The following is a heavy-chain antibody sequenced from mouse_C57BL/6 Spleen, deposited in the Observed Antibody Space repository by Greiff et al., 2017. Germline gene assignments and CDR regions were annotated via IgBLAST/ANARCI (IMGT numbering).Heavy chain of an antibody. V-gene: IGHV1-72*01. CDR1: GYTFTSYW. CDR2: IDPNSGGT. CDR3: ARYGSSSWFAY. D-gene: IGHD1-1*01. Sequence: VQLQQPGAELVKPGASVKLSCKASGYTFTSYWMHWVKQRPGRGLEWIGRIDPNSGGTKYNEKFKSKATLTVDKPSSTAYIQLSSLTSEDSAVYDCARYGSSSWFAYWGQGTLVTVSA. J-gene: IGHJ3*01.